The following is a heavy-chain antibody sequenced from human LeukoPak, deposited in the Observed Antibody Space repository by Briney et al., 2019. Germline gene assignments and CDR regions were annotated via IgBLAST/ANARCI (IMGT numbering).Heavy chain of an antibody. CDR2: IYHSGST. Sequence: SGTLSLTCALSVGPISSSNWWSWVRQPPGKGLEWIGEIYHSGSTNYNPSLKSRVTISVDKSKNQFSLKLSSVTAADTAVYYCARMHIVATIHPSRNRWFDPWGQGTLVTVSS. CDR3: ARMHIVATIHPSRNRWFDP. D-gene: IGHD5-12*01. CDR1: VGPISSSNW. J-gene: IGHJ5*02. V-gene: IGHV4-4*02.